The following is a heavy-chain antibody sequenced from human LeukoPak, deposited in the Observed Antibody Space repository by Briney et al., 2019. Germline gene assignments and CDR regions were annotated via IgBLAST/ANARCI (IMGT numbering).Heavy chain of an antibody. V-gene: IGHV4-39*01. J-gene: IGHJ4*02. CDR1: SGSISITIYY. CDR3: ARQRRYCSDTSCYEGAFDY. D-gene: IGHD2-2*01. CDR2: IYYSGLT. Sequence: SETLSLTCTVSSGSISITIYYGGWVRQPPGEGLEWIASIYYSGLTYYKPSLKRRVTISVDTSKNQFSLKLSSVTAGETAVYYCARQRRYCSDTSCYEGAFDYWGQGTLVTVSS.